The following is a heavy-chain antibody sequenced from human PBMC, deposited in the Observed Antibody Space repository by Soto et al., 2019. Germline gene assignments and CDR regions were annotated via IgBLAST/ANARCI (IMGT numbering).Heavy chain of an antibody. V-gene: IGHV3-11*01. CDR3: ASYNYYGSGSYSH. CDR1: GFTFSDYY. D-gene: IGHD3-10*01. CDR2: ISSSGSTI. J-gene: IGHJ4*02. Sequence: GGSLRLSCAASGFTFSDYYMSWIRQAPGKGLEWVSYISSSGSTIYYADSVKGRFTISRDNAKNSLYLQMNSLRAEDTAVYYCASYNYYGSGSYSHWGQGTLVTVSS.